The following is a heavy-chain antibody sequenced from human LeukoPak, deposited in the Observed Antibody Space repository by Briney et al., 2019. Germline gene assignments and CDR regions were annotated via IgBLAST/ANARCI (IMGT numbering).Heavy chain of an antibody. Sequence: SVKVSCKASGYTFTSYGISWVRQAPGQGLEWMGWISAYNGNTNYAQKLQGRVTMTTDTSTSTAYMELRSLRSDDTAVYYCATSAAGTVYFDYWGQGTLVTVSS. V-gene: IGHV1-18*01. J-gene: IGHJ4*02. CDR1: GYTFTSYG. D-gene: IGHD6-13*01. CDR2: ISAYNGNT. CDR3: ATSAAGTVYFDY.